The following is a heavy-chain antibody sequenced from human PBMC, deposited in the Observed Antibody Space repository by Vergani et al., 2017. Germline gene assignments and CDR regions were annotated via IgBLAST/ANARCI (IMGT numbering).Heavy chain of an antibody. D-gene: IGHD3-10*01. CDR1: GFTFGDYD. V-gene: IGHV3-20*04. J-gene: IGHJ4*02. CDR2: VKWNGDSS. CDR3: ARRGSGNTYYFDY. Sequence: VHLVESGGGVVQPGRSLRLSCAASGFTFGDYDMNWVRQAPGKGLEWVSRVKWNGDSSVYADSVKGRFTISRDNAKNSLYLQMTSLRAEDTAFYYCARRGSGNTYYFDYWGQGALVTVSS.